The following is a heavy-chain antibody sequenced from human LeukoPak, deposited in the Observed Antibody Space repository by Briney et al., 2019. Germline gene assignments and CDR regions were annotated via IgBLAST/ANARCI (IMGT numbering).Heavy chain of an antibody. J-gene: IGHJ4*02. V-gene: IGHV4-34*01. CDR1: GGSFSGYY. Sequence: TSETLSLTCAVYGGSFSGYYWSWIRQPPGKGLEWIGEINHSGSTNYNPSLKSRVTISVDTSKNQFSLKLSSVTAADTAVYYCARNYCTNGICRDYWGQGTWSPSPQ. D-gene: IGHD2-8*01. CDR3: ARNYCTNGICRDY. CDR2: INHSGST.